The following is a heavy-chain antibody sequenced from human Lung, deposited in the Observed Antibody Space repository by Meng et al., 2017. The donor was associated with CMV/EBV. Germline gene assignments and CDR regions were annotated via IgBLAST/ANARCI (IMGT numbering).Heavy chain of an antibody. V-gene: IGHV3-7*01. D-gene: IGHD1-1*01. CDR2: IKEDGTEK. CDR1: GFNFNTYW. J-gene: IGHJ4*02. CDR3: AKVGSSTRLLRD. Sequence: GESXKISCAASGFNFNTYWMTWVRQAPGKGLEWVANIKEDGTEKNYVDSVKGRFTISRDNVKNSVYLQMNSLRADDTAVYYCAKVGSSTRLLRDWGQGKMVNGAS.